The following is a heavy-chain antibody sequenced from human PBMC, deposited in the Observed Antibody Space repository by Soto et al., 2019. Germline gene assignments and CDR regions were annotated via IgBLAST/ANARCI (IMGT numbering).Heavy chain of an antibody. CDR3: AKESNEITIFGVVTPHLDY. D-gene: IGHD3-3*01. CDR1: GFTFSSYA. CDR2: ISGSGGST. J-gene: IGHJ4*02. Sequence: GGSLRLSCAASGFTFSSYAMSWVRQAPGKGLEWVSAISGSGGSTYYADSVKGRFTISRDNSKNTLYLQMNSLRAEDTAVYYCAKESNEITIFGVVTPHLDYWGQGTLVTVSS. V-gene: IGHV3-23*01.